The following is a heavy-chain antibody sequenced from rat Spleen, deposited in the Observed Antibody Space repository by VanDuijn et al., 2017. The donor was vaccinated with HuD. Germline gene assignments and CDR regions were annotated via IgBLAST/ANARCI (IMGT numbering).Heavy chain of an antibody. D-gene: IGHD1-1*01. J-gene: IGHJ2*01. CDR1: GYSLNTSG. Sequence: QVQLKESGPGLVQPSQTLSLTCTVSGYSLNTSGVNWVRQPPGKGLEWMGGIWGAGNTDYNSALKSRLSISRDTSKSQVFLKMNSLQTEDTAIYFCTTVGYWGQGVMVTVSS. CDR2: IWGAGNT. CDR3: TTVGY. V-gene: IGHV2-1*01.